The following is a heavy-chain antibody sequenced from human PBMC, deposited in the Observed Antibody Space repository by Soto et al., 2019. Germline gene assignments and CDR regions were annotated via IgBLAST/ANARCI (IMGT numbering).Heavy chain of an antibody. CDR2: IYPGDSDT. D-gene: IGHD5-12*01. J-gene: IGHJ5*02. CDR1: GYRFTSYW. V-gene: IGHV5-51*01. CDR3: VRCPVATGWFDP. Sequence: PGESLKISCKASGYRFTSYWIGWVRQMPGKGLEWMGIIYPGDSDTTYSPSFQGQVTISVDKSISTTYLQWSSLKASDTAMYYCVRCPVATGWFDPWGQGTLVTVSS.